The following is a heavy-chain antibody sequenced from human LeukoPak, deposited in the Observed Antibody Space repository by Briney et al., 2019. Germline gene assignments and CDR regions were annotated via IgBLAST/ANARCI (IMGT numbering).Heavy chain of an antibody. J-gene: IGHJ4*02. D-gene: IGHD3-10*01. CDR3: ARASRGHDY. CDR2: IYYSGNT. CDR1: GGSISSSY. Sequence: SETLSLTCTVSGGSISSSYWSWIRQPPGKGLEWIGYIYYSGNTNYNPSLKSRVTISVDTSKNQFSLKLTSETAADTVVYYCARASRGHDYWGQGTLVTVSS. V-gene: IGHV4-59*01.